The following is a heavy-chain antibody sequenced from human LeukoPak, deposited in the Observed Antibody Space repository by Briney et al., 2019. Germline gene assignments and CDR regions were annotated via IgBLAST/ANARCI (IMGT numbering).Heavy chain of an antibody. CDR1: GGSISSGGYY. J-gene: IGHJ4*02. V-gene: IGHV4-31*03. CDR2: IYYSGST. D-gene: IGHD3-10*01. CDR3: VANMVRGVISF. Sequence: PSQTLSLTCTVSGGSISSGGYYWSWIRQHPGKGLEWIGYIYYSGSTNYNPSLKSRVTISVDTSKNQFSLKLSSVTAADTAVYYCVANMVRGVISFWGQGTLVTVSS.